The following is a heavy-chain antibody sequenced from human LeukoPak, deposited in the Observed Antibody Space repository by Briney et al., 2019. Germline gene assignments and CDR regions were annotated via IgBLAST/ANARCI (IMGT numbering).Heavy chain of an antibody. J-gene: IGHJ5*02. CDR1: GGSISSYY. V-gene: IGHV4-59*01. CDR3: ARGLGYCSGGSCDWFDP. CDR2: IYYSGST. Sequence: SETLSLTCTVSGGSISSYYWSRIRQPPGKGLEWIGYIYYSGSTNYNPSLKSRVTISVDTSKNQFSLKLSSVTAADTAVYYCARGLGYCSGGSCDWFDPWGQGTLVTVSS. D-gene: IGHD2-15*01.